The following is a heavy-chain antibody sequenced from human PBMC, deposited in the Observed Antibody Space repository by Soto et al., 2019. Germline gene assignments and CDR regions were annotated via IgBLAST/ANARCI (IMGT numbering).Heavy chain of an antibody. D-gene: IGHD5-12*01. CDR2: ISAGGDST. Sequence: EVQMLESGGGLVQPGGSLRLSCAASGFTFSTNSMTWVRQAPGKGLEWVCGISAGGDSTHYADSVKGGLTISRDKSKNIVYLKMNSLTAQATAVYLCSKWDGYGDKWGQGTLVTVSS. J-gene: IGHJ4*02. CDR1: GFTFSTNS. CDR3: SKWDGYGDK. V-gene: IGHV3-23*01.